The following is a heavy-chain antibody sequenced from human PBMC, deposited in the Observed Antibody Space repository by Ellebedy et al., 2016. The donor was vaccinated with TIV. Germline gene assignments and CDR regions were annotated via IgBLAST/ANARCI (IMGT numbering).Heavy chain of an antibody. CDR3: AREMRQWLVRDEYNWFDP. Sequence: SETLSLTCTVSGGSISSGGYYWSWIRQHPGKGLEWIGYIYYSGSTYYNPSLKSRVTISVDTSKNQFSLKLSSVTAADTAVYYCAREMRQWLVRDEYNWFDPWGQGTLVTVSS. CDR2: IYYSGST. CDR1: GGSISSGGYY. D-gene: IGHD6-19*01. J-gene: IGHJ5*02. V-gene: IGHV4-31*03.